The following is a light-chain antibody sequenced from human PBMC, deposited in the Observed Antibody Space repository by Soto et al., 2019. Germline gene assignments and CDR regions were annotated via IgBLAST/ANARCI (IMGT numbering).Light chain of an antibody. CDR2: SAS. CDR1: RSISNF. J-gene: IGKJ4*01. V-gene: IGKV1-33*01. CDR3: QQYDNLPLT. Sequence: DIQMTQFPSSLSASVGDRVTMTCRASRSISNFLNWYQQKPGKAPNLLIYSASSLETGVPSRFSGSGSGTDFTFTISSLQPEDIATYYCQQYDNLPLTFGGGTKVDIK.